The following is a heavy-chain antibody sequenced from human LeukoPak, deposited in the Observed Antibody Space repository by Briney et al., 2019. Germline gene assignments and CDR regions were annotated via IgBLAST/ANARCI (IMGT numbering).Heavy chain of an antibody. CDR2: IYYSGST. V-gene: IGHV4-28*03. CDR1: GYSISSSNW. CDR3: ARDGTGYSYGMDV. Sequence: SETLSLTCAVSGYSISSSNWWGWIRQPPGKGLEWIGYIYYSGSTNYNPSLKSRVTMSVDTSKNQFSLKLSSVTAADTAVYYCARDGTGYSYGMDVWGQGTTVTVSS. J-gene: IGHJ6*02. D-gene: IGHD3/OR15-3a*01.